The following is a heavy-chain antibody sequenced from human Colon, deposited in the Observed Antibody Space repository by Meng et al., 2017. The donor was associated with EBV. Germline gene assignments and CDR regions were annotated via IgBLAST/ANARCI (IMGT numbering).Heavy chain of an antibody. V-gene: IGHV4-28*03. CDR2: IYYSGST. D-gene: IGHD3-22*01. CDR3: ARGPSVVYVDGSGYYYFDY. Sequence: QVQLQELGPGLVKPSDXLSPTCAVXGYSISSSNWWGWIRQPPGKGLEWIGYIYYSGSTYYNPPLKSRVTMSVDTSKNQFSLKLGSVTAADTAVYYCARGPSVVYVDGSGYYYFDYWGQGTLVTVSS. CDR1: GYSISSSNW. J-gene: IGHJ4*02.